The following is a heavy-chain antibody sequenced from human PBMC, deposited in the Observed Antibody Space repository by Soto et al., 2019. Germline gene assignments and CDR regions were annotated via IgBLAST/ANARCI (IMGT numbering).Heavy chain of an antibody. J-gene: IGHJ6*02. D-gene: IGHD3-10*01. V-gene: IGHV3-21*01. Sequence: EVQLVESGGGLVKPGGSLRLSCAASGFTFSSYSMNWVRQAPGKGLEWVSSISSSSIYIYYAYSVKGRFTISRDNAKNSLYLQMTSLRAEDTAVYSCAREGVQHGSGPYYYYGMDVWGQGTTVTVSS. CDR2: ISSSSIYI. CDR1: GFTFSSYS. CDR3: AREGVQHGSGPYYYYGMDV.